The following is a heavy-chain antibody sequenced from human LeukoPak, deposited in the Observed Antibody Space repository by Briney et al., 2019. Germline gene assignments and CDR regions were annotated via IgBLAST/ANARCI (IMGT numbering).Heavy chain of an antibody. CDR3: AKRYCKSATCRSDMDA. V-gene: IGHV3-30*02. CDR2: IQSDGSKT. J-gene: IGHJ6*02. CDR1: GFSFSNYG. D-gene: IGHD2-15*01. Sequence: GGSLRLSCAASGFSFSNYGMHWVRQVPGKGLEWVALIQSDGSKTYSADSVKGRFTISRDNPRNTLYLQMDRLRPEDTAVYYCAKRYCKSATCRSDMDAWGQGTTVTVS.